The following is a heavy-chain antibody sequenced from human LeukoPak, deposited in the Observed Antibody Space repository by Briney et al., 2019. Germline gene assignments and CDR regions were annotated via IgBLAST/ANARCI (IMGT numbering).Heavy chain of an antibody. D-gene: IGHD2/OR15-2a*01. CDR3: VRDVSRRIGMDV. CDR1: GSSFNSYT. V-gene: IGHV3-21*01. Sequence: TGRSLRPSCLASGSSFNSYTMNWVRQAPGKWLEWVLTISAVSSYTRYAESVKGRFTISRDNPRNSLYLQMDSLRAEDTAVYYCVRDVSRRIGMDVWGQGTTVTVSS. J-gene: IGHJ6*02. CDR2: ISAVSSYT.